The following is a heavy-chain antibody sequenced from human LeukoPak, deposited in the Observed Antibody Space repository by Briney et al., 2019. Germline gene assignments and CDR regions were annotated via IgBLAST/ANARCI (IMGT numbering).Heavy chain of an antibody. V-gene: IGHV4-59*01. CDR3: ARALWFGTPKYFMDV. CDR1: GGSISIYY. CDR2: IYNNGST. Sequence: SETLSLTCTVSGGSISIYYWTWIRQPPGKGLEWIGYIYNNGSTNYNPSLKRRVTISVDTSKNQFSLKLTSVTAADTAVYYCARALWFGTPKYFMDVWGKGTPVTVSS. D-gene: IGHD3-10*01. J-gene: IGHJ6*03.